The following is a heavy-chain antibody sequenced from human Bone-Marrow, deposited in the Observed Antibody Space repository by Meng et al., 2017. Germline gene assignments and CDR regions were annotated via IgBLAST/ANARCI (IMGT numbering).Heavy chain of an antibody. D-gene: IGHD4-23*01. CDR2: INADNGNT. V-gene: IGHV1-3*01. Sequence: QVQPVQSGAEVQQPGVLVKVSCKASGYTFTRHSMHWVRQAPGQRLEWMGWINADNGNTQYSEKFQGRVTMTRDTSTRTVYMELRNLRSDDTAVYYCVSERGGGSFDYWGQGTLVTVSS. J-gene: IGHJ4*02. CDR1: GYTFTRHS. CDR3: VSERGGGSFDY.